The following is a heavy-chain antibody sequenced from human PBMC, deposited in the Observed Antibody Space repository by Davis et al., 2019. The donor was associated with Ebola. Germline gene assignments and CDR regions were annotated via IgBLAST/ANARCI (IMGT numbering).Heavy chain of an antibody. CDR1: GGSLSGHF. V-gene: IGHV4-39*01. D-gene: IGHD6-25*01. CDR2: IYYSGST. Sequence: SQTLSLTCGVFGGSLSGHFWSWIRQPPGKGLEWIGSIYYSGSTYYNPSLKSRVTISVDTSNNQFSLKLSSVTAADTAVYYCARQPRPSQNDYWGQGTLVTVSS. CDR3: ARQPRPSQNDY. J-gene: IGHJ4*02.